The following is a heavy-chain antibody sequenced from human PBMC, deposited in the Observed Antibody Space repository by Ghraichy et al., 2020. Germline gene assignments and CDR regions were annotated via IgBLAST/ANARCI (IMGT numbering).Heavy chain of an antibody. V-gene: IGHV3-48*02. CDR3: ARDLASPYYGMDV. Sequence: GSLRLSCAVSGFTFNRHDMTWVRQAPGKGLEWVSYISSSSTTIYYTDSVKGRFTISRDNAKNSLYLQMNSLRDEDTAVYYCARDLASPYYGMDVWGQGTTVTVSS. CDR1: GFTFNRHD. CDR2: ISSSSTTI. J-gene: IGHJ6*02.